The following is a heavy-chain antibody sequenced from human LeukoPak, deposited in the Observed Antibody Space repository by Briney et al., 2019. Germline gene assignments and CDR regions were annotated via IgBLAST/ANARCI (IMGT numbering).Heavy chain of an antibody. CDR3: ARLYDSSGADAFDI. V-gene: IGHV4-61*02. CDR1: GGSISSGSYY. D-gene: IGHD3-22*01. CDR2: IYTSGST. J-gene: IGHJ3*02. Sequence: PSQTLSLTCTVSGGSISSGSYYWRWIRQPAGTGLEWVGRIYTSGSTNYNPSLKSRVTISVDTSNNQFSLKLSSVTAADTAVYYCARLYDSSGADAFDIWGQGTMVTVSS.